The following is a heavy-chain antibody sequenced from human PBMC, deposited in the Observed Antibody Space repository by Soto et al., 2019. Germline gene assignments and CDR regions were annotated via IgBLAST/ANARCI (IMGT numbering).Heavy chain of an antibody. Sequence: QVQLVQSGAEMKKPGSSVKVSCKASGGTFSSYAISWVRQAPGQGLEWMGGIIPIFGTANYAQKFQGRVTITADKSTSTAYMELSSLRPEDTAVYYCARSPNYDFWSGYYLAEYFQHWGQGTLVTVSS. CDR2: IIPIFGTA. D-gene: IGHD3-3*01. V-gene: IGHV1-69*06. J-gene: IGHJ1*01. CDR3: ARSPNYDFWSGYYLAEYFQH. CDR1: GGTFSSYA.